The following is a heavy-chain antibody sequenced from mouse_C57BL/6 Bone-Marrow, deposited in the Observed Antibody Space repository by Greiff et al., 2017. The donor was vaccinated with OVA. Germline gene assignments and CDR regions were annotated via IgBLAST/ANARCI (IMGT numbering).Heavy chain of an antibody. Sequence: EVHLVESGEGLVKPGGSLKLSCAASGFTFSSYAMSWVRQTPEKRLEWVAYISSGGDYIYYADTVKGRFTISRDNARNTLYLQMSSLKSEDTAMYYCTRKDYGSTYAMDYWGQGTSVTVSS. CDR2: ISSGGDYI. CDR1: GFTFSSYA. D-gene: IGHD1-1*01. J-gene: IGHJ4*01. CDR3: TRKDYGSTYAMDY. V-gene: IGHV5-9-1*02.